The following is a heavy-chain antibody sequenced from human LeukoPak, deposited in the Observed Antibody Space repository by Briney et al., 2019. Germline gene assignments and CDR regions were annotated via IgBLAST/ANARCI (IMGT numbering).Heavy chain of an antibody. V-gene: IGHV4-39*07. Sequence: PSETLSLTCTVSGGSISSSSYFWGWIRQPPGKGLEWIGSIYYSGSTYYNPSLKSRVTISVDTSKNQFSLKLSSVTAADTAVYYCATDSITGTTRAFDIWGQGTMVTVSS. J-gene: IGHJ3*02. CDR3: ATDSITGTTRAFDI. CDR2: IYYSGST. CDR1: GGSISSSSYF. D-gene: IGHD1-7*01.